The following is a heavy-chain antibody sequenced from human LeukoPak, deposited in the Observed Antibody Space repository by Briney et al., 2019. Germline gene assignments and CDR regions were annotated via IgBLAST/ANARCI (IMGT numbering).Heavy chain of an antibody. CDR1: GYTFTSYD. Sequence: ASVKVSCKASGYTFTSYDINWVRQATGQGLEWMGWMNPNSGNTGYAQKFQGRVTMTKNTSISTAYMELSSLRSEDTAVYYCASGIAVAYYYYYMDVWGKGTTVTVSS. CDR3: ASGIAVAYYYYYMDV. V-gene: IGHV1-8*01. D-gene: IGHD6-19*01. J-gene: IGHJ6*03. CDR2: MNPNSGNT.